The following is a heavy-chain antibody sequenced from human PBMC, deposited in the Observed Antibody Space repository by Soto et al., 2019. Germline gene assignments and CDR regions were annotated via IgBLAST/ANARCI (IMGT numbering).Heavy chain of an antibody. J-gene: IGHJ4*02. V-gene: IGHV1-18*01. CDR2: ISAHNGDT. CDR1: GYTFTSYG. CDR3: ASGGYAMLTGYKFLDY. Sequence: QVHLVQSGAEVKKPGDSVKVSCKASGYTFTSYGISWVRQAPGQGLEWMGGISAHNGDTNYAQNLQGRVTMTTDTSTSTAYMELGSRSSDDTAVSYCASGGYAMLTGYKFLDYWGQGTLVTVSS. D-gene: IGHD3-9*01.